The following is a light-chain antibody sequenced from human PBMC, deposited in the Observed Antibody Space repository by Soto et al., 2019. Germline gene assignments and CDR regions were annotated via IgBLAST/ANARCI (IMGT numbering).Light chain of an antibody. V-gene: IGLV2-14*03. Sequence: QSVLTQPASVSGSPGQSITISCTGTSSDVGGYNYVSWYQHHPGKAPKLIIYDVTNRPSGVSNPFSGSKSGNTASLTIPGLQPEDEADYYCSSYTTSNTRQIVFGTGTRSPS. CDR1: SSDVGGYNY. J-gene: IGLJ1*01. CDR2: DVT. CDR3: SSYTTSNTRQIV.